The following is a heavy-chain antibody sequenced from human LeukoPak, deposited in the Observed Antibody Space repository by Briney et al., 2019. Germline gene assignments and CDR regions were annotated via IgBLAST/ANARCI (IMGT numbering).Heavy chain of an antibody. Sequence: GGSLRLSCAASGFTFSSYSMNWVRQAPGKGLEWVSSISSSSSYIYYADSVKGRFTISRDNAKNSLYLQMNSLRAEDTAVYYCAKDGPVAGSPVYFDYWGQGTLVTVSS. CDR1: GFTFSSYS. D-gene: IGHD3-10*01. J-gene: IGHJ4*02. CDR3: AKDGPVAGSPVYFDY. V-gene: IGHV3-21*04. CDR2: ISSSSSYI.